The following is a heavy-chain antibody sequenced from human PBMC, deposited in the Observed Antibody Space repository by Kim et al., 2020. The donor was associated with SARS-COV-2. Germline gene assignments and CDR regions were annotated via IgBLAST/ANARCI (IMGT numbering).Heavy chain of an antibody. J-gene: IGHJ4*02. Sequence: GGSLRLSCAASGFTFSSYEMHWVRQAPGKGLEWVALISHDGSNKSYADSVKGRFTISRDNSKNTLYLQMNSLRAEDTAVYYCAKDLDYWGQGTLVTVSS. CDR1: GFTFSSYE. CDR2: ISHDGSNK. CDR3: AKDLDY. V-gene: IGHV3-30*18.